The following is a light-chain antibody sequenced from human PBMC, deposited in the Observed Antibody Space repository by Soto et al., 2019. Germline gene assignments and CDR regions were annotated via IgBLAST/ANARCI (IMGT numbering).Light chain of an antibody. CDR2: GAS. CDR1: ERISSNF. CDR3: QQYGTSPFT. V-gene: IGKV3-20*01. Sequence: VLTQSPDTLSLSPGERATLSCRASERISSNFLAWYQQRPGQAPRLLIYGASTRASGIPDRFSGSGSGTDFALTINRLEPEDFAVFYCQQYGTSPFTFGPGTTVEIK. J-gene: IGKJ3*01.